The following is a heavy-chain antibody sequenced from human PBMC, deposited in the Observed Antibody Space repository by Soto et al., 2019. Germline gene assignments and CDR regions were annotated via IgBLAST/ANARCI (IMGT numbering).Heavy chain of an antibody. CDR1: GFTFSSYA. V-gene: IGHV3-23*01. J-gene: IGHJ4*02. CDR2: ISGSGGST. CDR3: AKVPKGRRSFDY. Sequence: EVQLLESGGGLVQPGGSLRLSCAASGFTFSSYAMSWVRQAPGKGLEWVTAISGSGGSTYYADSVKGRFTISRDNPKNRLYLQMNSLMAEDTAVYYCAKVPKGRRSFDYWGQGTLVTVSS.